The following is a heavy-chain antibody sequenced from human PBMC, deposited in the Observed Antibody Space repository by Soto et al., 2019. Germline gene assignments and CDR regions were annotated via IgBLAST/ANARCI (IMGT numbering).Heavy chain of an antibody. J-gene: IGHJ5*02. D-gene: IGHD2-21*01. CDR2: IIPILGIA. CDR1: GGTFSSYT. V-gene: IGHV1-69*02. CDR3: AGSGSGQLFHYNWFDP. Sequence: GASVKVSCKASGGTFSSYTISWVRQAPGQGLEWMGRIIPILGIANYAQKFQGRVTITADKSTNTAYMELSSLRSEDTAVYYCAGSGSGQLFHYNWFDPWGQGTLVTVSS.